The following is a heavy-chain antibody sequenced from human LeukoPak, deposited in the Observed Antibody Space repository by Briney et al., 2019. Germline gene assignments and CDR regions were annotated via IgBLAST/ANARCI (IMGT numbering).Heavy chain of an antibody. CDR2: INTKSGGT. CDR3: ARGDGEIDY. Sequence: WASVNVSCTASGYTFTGYYMHWVRQAPGQGVEWMGGINTKSGGTNNAQKFQGRVTMTRDTSISTAYMELSRLRSDDTAVYYFARGDGEIDYWGQGTLVTVSS. D-gene: IGHD4-17*01. J-gene: IGHJ4*02. V-gene: IGHV1-2*02. CDR1: GYTFTGYY.